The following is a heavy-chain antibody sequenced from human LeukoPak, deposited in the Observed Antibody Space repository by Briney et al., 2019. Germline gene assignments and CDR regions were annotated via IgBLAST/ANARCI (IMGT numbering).Heavy chain of an antibody. CDR3: ARDKIAAAGTIASDY. CDR1: GFTFSSNS. J-gene: IGHJ4*02. D-gene: IGHD6-13*01. V-gene: IGHV3-21*01. Sequence: PGGSLRLSCAASGFTFSSNSMNWVRQAPGKGLEWVSSISSSTSYIYYADSVKCRFTISRDNAKNSLYLQMNSLRAEDTAVYYCARDKIAAAGTIASDYWGQGTLATVSS. CDR2: ISSSTSYI.